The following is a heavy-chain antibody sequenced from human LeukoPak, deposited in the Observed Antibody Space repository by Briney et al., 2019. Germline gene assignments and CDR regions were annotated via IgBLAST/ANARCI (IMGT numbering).Heavy chain of an antibody. Sequence: SETLSLTCAVYGGSFRGYYWSWIRQPPGKGLEWIGEINHSGSTNYNPSLKSRVTISVDTSKNQFSLKLSSVTAADTAVYYCARGWRSSGPGRTDYWGQGTLVTVSS. J-gene: IGHJ4*02. D-gene: IGHD6-19*01. V-gene: IGHV4-34*01. CDR1: GGSFRGYY. CDR3: ARGWRSSGPGRTDY. CDR2: INHSGST.